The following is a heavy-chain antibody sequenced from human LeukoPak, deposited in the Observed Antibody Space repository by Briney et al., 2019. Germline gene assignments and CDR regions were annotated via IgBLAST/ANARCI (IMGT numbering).Heavy chain of an antibody. CDR1: GFTFSSYS. V-gene: IGHV3-7*03. CDR3: ARDFPGIGRGTFDF. Sequence: GGSLRLSCAASGFTFSSYSMNWGRLTPGKGLEWVAKINQDGSDMYYVDSVKGRFFVSRDNARNLVYLQMNSLRVDDTAVYYCARDFPGIGRGTFDFWGQGTIIIVSS. D-gene: IGHD3-10*01. CDR2: INQDGSDM. J-gene: IGHJ3*01.